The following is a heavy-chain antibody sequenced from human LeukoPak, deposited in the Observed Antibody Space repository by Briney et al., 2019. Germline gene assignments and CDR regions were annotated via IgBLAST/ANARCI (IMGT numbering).Heavy chain of an antibody. Sequence: GRSLRLSCAASGFTFSSYAMHWVRQAPGKGLEWVAVISYDGSNKYYADSVKGRFTIPRDNSKNTLYLQMNSLRAEDTAVYYCASRTPSFDYWGQGTLVTVSS. CDR2: ISYDGSNK. D-gene: IGHD1-14*01. CDR1: GFTFSSYA. CDR3: ASRTPSFDY. J-gene: IGHJ4*02. V-gene: IGHV3-30-3*01.